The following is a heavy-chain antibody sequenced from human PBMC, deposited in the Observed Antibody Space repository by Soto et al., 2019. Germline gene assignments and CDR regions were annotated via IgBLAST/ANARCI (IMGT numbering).Heavy chain of an antibody. CDR2: IYHAGST. CDR3: AGSPASYMFDY. V-gene: IGHV4-31*03. D-gene: IGHD3-10*01. J-gene: IGHJ4*02. CDR1: GGSVTGGGYY. Sequence: PSETLSLTCSVSGGSVTGGGYYWSWIRQLPGKGLEWIGYIYHAGSTFYNPSLKSRVTISLDTSKSQFSLELTSVTAADTAMYYCAGSPASYMFDYWGQGSPVTVSS.